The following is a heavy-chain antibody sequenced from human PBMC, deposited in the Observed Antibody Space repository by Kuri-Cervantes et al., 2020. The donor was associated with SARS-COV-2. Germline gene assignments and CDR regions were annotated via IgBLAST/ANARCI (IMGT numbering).Heavy chain of an antibody. D-gene: IGHD1-7*01. J-gene: IGHJ6*02. CDR3: ARDSATGTRWGDLNGMDV. CDR1: GYTFTDYY. Sequence: ASVKVSCKASGYTFTDYYMHWVRQAPGQGLEWMGWINPNSGGTNYAQKFQGWVTMTRDTSISTVYMELSRLRSDDTVVYYCARDSATGTRWGDLNGMDVWGQGTTVTVSS. V-gene: IGHV1-2*04. CDR2: INPNSGGT.